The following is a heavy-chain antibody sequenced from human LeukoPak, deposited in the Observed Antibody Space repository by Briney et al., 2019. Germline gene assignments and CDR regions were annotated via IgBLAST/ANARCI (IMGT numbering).Heavy chain of an antibody. CDR2: IYYSGST. CDR1: GGSLSSYY. J-gene: IGHJ3*02. D-gene: IGHD6-13*01. V-gene: IGHV4-59*08. CDR3: ARLWGSSSWFNAFDI. Sequence: SETLSLTCTVSGGSLSSYYWSWIRQPPGKGLEWIGYIYYSGSTNYNPSLKSRVTISVDTSKNQFSLKLSSVTAADTAVYYCARLWGSSSWFNAFDIWGQGTMVTVSS.